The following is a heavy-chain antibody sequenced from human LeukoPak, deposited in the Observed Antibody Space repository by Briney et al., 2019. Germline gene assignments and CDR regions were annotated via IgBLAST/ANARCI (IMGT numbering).Heavy chain of an antibody. J-gene: IGHJ3*02. CDR3: ARVGICSSTSCYRWDAFDI. Sequence: ASVKVSGKASGYAFTSYYMHWVRQAPGQGLEWMGIINPSGGSTSYAQKFQGRVTMTRDMSTSTVYMELSSLRSEDTAVYYCARVGICSSTSCYRWDAFDIWGQGTMVTVSS. CDR2: INPSGGST. D-gene: IGHD2-2*02. V-gene: IGHV1-46*01. CDR1: GYAFTSYY.